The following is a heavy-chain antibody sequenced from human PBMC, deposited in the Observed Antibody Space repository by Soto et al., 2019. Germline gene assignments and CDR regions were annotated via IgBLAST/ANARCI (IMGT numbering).Heavy chain of an antibody. V-gene: IGHV3-43*01. CDR3: AKDSGGPYNERRTYYYYYGMDD. CDR2: ITWDGGSK. D-gene: IGHD3-10*01. J-gene: IGHJ6*02. CDR1: GFSFHDYT. Sequence: EVQLVESGGVGVQPGGSLRLSCEGSGFSFHDYTMHWVRQVPGKGLEWVSLITWDGGSKFYADSVKGRFTISRDNSKNSLFLQMNSLRSEDTGLYYCAKDSGGPYNERRTYYYYYGMDDWGQGTTVTVSS.